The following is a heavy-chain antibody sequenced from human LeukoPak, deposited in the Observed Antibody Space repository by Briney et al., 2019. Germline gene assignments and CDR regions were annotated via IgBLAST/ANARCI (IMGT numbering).Heavy chain of an antibody. J-gene: IGHJ4*02. D-gene: IGHD7-27*01. CDR2: ITTSDGNT. V-gene: IGHV3-23*01. CDR1: GFTFSRYA. CDR3: AKDGGLWVSAHWGDS. Sequence: GGSLRLSCAASGFTFSRYAMSLVRQAPGRGLEWVSTITTSDGNTYYADSVKGRFTVSRDNSKNPLYLQMNSLRAEDTAVYYCAKDGGLWVSAHWGDSWGRGTLVTVSS.